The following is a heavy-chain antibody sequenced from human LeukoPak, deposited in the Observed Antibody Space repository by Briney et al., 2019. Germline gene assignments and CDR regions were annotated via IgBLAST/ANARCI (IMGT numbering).Heavy chain of an antibody. V-gene: IGHV5-51*03. CDR2: ICPGDSDT. D-gene: IGHD3-10*01. Sequence: KPGESLTLSCRGSGYSFTSYWIGWVRQMPGKGLEWMGIICPGDSDTRYSPSFQGQVTISADKSISTAYLQWSSLKASDTAMYYCARLGIGRDYYMDVWGKGTTVTVSS. CDR1: GYSFTSYW. J-gene: IGHJ6*03. CDR3: ARLGIGRDYYMDV.